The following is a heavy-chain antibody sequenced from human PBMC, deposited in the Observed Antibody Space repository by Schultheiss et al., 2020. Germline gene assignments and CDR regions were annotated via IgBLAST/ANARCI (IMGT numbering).Heavy chain of an antibody. CDR3: ARHGRGFSGAAFDS. CDR1: GGSISSYY. Sequence: SQTLSLTCTVSGGSISSYYWSWIRQPPGKGLEWIGYIYYSGSTNYNPSLKSRVTISVDTSKNQFSLKLSSVTAADTAVYYCARHGRGFSGAAFDSWGQGTLVTVSS. J-gene: IGHJ4*02. D-gene: IGHD3-3*02. CDR2: IYYSGST. V-gene: IGHV4-59*01.